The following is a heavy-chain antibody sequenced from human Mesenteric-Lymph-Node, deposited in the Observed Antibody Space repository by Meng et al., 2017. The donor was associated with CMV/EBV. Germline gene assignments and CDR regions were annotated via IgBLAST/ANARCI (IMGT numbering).Heavy chain of an antibody. CDR2: IRYDGGKD. J-gene: IGHJ6*02. D-gene: IGHD4-23*01. CDR1: GFTFNTYG. V-gene: IGHV3-30*02. CDR3: AANSGNHYYYAMDV. Sequence: GESLKISCEASGFTFNTYGFHWVRQAPGKGLEWVTFIRYDGGKDYYAESVKGRFTISRDNSMNRLYLQMSSLRAEDTAVYYCAANSGNHYYYAMDVWGQGTTVTVSS.